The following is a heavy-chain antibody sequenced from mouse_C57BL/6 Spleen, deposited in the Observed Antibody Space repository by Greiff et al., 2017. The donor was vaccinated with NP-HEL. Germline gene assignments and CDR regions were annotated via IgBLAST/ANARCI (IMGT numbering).Heavy chain of an antibody. Sequence: VQLKESGPVLVKPGASVKMSCKASGYTFTDYYMNWVKQSHGKSLEWIGVINPYNGGTSYNQKFKGKATLTVDKSSSTAYMELNSLTSEDSAVYYCARTPGEGRFAYWGQGTLVTVSA. CDR3: ARTPGEGRFAY. CDR1: GYTFTDYY. CDR2: INPYNGGT. V-gene: IGHV1-19*01. J-gene: IGHJ3*01.